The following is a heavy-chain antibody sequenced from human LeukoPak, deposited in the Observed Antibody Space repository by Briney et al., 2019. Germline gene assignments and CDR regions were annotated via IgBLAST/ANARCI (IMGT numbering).Heavy chain of an antibody. CDR2: ISAYNGNT. D-gene: IGHD3-10*01. Sequence: ASVKVSCKASGYTFTSYGISWVRQAPGQGLEWMGWISAYNGNTNYAQTLQGRVTLTTDTSTSTAYMELRSLRSDDTAVYYCARGMAVRGVITPFYYGMDVWGQGTTVTVSS. J-gene: IGHJ6*02. CDR1: GYTFTSYG. CDR3: ARGMAVRGVITPFYYGMDV. V-gene: IGHV1-18*01.